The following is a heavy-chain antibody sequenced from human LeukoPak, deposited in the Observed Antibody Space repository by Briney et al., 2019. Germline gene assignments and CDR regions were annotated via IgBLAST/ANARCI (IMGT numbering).Heavy chain of an antibody. CDR1: GFTFSSYS. CDR2: ISTSSSYI. CDR3: AKDRSAPHMLWNAFDI. J-gene: IGHJ3*02. Sequence: GGSLRLSCAASGFTFSSYSMNWVRQAPGKGLEWVSSISTSSSYIYYAHSVKGRFTISGDNAKNSLYLQMNSLRAEDTAMYYCAKDRSAPHMLWNAFDIWGQGTMVTVSS. V-gene: IGHV3-21*01. D-gene: IGHD2-8*01.